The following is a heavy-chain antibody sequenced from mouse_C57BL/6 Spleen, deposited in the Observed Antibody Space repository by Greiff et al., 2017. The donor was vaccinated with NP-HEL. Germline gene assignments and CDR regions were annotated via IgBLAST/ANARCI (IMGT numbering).Heavy chain of an antibody. CDR1: GYTFTSYW. Sequence: QVQLQQPGAELVKPGASVKMSCKASGYTFTSYWITWVKQRPGQGLEWIGDIYPGSGSTNYNEKFKSKATLTVDTSSSTAYMQLSSLTSEDSAVYYCARPPIYDCYYDYAMDYWGQGTSVTVSS. CDR3: ARPPIYDCYYDYAMDY. J-gene: IGHJ4*01. D-gene: IGHD2-3*01. V-gene: IGHV1-55*01. CDR2: IYPGSGST.